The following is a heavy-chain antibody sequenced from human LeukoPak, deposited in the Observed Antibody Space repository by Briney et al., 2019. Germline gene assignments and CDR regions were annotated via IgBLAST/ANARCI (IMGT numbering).Heavy chain of an antibody. CDR3: ARSQPDWAAPGFDN. D-gene: IGHD3-9*01. V-gene: IGHV4-4*02. J-gene: IGHJ3*02. Sequence: SETLSLTCAVSGDSISSDKWWSWVLQPPGKGLEYIVEFHQSVSTNYNPSLKSRVTISVDTSKNQFSLKLTSVTAADTAVYFCARSQPDWAAPGFDNWGQGTLVSVSS. CDR2: FHQSVST. CDR1: GDSISSDKW.